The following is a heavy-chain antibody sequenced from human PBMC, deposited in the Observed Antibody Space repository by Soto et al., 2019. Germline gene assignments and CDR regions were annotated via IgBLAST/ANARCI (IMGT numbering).Heavy chain of an antibody. J-gene: IGHJ5*02. Sequence: SVKVSCKASGGTFSSYAISWVRQAPGQGLEWMGGIIPIFGTANYAQKFQGRVTITADKSTSTAYMELSSLRSEDTAVYYCARKLPPRIWFGDGPSGWFDPWGQGTLVTVSS. CDR2: IIPIFGTA. D-gene: IGHD3-10*01. V-gene: IGHV1-69*06. CDR1: GGTFSSYA. CDR3: ARKLPPRIWFGDGPSGWFDP.